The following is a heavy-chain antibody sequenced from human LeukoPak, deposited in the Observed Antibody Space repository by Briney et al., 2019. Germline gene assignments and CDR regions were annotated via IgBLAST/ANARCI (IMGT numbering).Heavy chain of an antibody. J-gene: IGHJ5*02. Sequence: GGSLRLSCAASGFTFSSYAMSWVRQAPGKGLEWVSATSGSGGSTYYADSVKGRFTISRDNSKNTLYLQMNSLRAEDTAVYYCAKDLRQYSSSWKNWFDPWGQGTLVTVSS. CDR1: GFTFSSYA. CDR2: TSGSGGST. D-gene: IGHD6-13*01. V-gene: IGHV3-23*01. CDR3: AKDLRQYSSSWKNWFDP.